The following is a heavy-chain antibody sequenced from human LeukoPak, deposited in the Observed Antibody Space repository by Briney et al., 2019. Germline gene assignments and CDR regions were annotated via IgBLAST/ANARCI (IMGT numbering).Heavy chain of an antibody. J-gene: IGHJ4*02. D-gene: IGHD6-13*01. CDR2: ISSSSSYI. CDR1: GFTFSSYS. CDR3: ARDLNPYSSSWYGY. Sequence: GGSLRLSCAASGFTFSSYSMNWVRQAPGKGLEWVSSISSSSSYIYYADSVKGRFTISRDNAKNSQYLQMNSLRAEDTAVYYCARDLNPYSSSWYGYWGQGNLVTVSS. V-gene: IGHV3-21*01.